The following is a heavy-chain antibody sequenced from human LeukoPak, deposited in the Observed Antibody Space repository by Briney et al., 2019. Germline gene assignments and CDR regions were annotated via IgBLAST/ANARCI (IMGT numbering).Heavy chain of an antibody. CDR3: ARVGPGLYSGFDP. J-gene: IGHJ5*02. V-gene: IGHV4-59*01. CDR2: IYYSGST. CDR1: GGSISSYY. Sequence: PSETLSLTCTVSGGSISSYYWSWIRQPPGKGLEWIGYIYYSGSTNYNPSLKSRVTISVDTSKNQFSLKLSSVTAADTAVYYCARVGPGLYSGFDPWGQGTLVTVSS. D-gene: IGHD2-21*01.